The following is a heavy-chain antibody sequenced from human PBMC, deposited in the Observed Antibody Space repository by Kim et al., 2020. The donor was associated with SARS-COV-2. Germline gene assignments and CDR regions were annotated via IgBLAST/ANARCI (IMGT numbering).Heavy chain of an antibody. CDR3: AKGPQERQLDDILTGPFDY. CDR1: GFTFSSYA. J-gene: IGHJ4*02. D-gene: IGHD3-9*01. V-gene: IGHV3-23*01. Sequence: GGSLRLSCAASGFTFSSYAMSWVRQAPGKGLEWVSAISGSGGSTYYADSVKGRFTISRDNSKNTLYLQMNSLRAEDTAVYYCAKGPQERQLDDILTGPFDYWGQGTLVTVSS. CDR2: ISGSGGST.